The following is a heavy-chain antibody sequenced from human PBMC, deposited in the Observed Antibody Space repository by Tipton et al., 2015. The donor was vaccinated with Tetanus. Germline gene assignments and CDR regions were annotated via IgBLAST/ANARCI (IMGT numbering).Heavy chain of an antibody. Sequence: SLRLSCAASGFTFSDYYMTWMRQAPGKGLEWVSYISSSDLYTRYADSVTGRFTISRDNAKNSLLLHMNSLRAEDTAVYYCARVPRQAGYGHSLTLWGQGTLVTVSS. J-gene: IGHJ4*02. CDR3: ARVPRQAGYGHSLTL. D-gene: IGHD5-18*01. V-gene: IGHV3-11*06. CDR2: ISSSDLYT. CDR1: GFTFSDYY.